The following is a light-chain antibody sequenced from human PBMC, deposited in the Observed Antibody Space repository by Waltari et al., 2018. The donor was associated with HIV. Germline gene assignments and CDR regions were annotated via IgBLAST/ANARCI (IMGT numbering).Light chain of an antibody. V-gene: IGLV2-23*02. Sequence: QSALAQPASVSGSPGQSITISCTGTSSDVGRYNLVSWYQQHPGKAPKLIIYEVTKRPSGVSKRFSGSKSGNTASLTISGLQAEDEADYYCCSYAGSSTSVFGGGTKLTVL. J-gene: IGLJ3*02. CDR2: EVT. CDR1: SSDVGRYNL. CDR3: CSYAGSSTSV.